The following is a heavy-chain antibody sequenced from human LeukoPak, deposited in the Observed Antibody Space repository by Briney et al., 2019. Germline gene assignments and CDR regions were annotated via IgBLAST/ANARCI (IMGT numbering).Heavy chain of an antibody. D-gene: IGHD3-22*01. Sequence: ASVKVSCKASGYTFTGYYLHWVRQAPGQGLEWMGWINPNSGGTKSTQKFQGRVTMTRDTSISTAYMELSRLRSGDTAVYYCARDFLHVYYYDSSGYVRGAFDIWGQGTMVTVSS. CDR3: ARDFLHVYYYDSSGYVRGAFDI. CDR1: GYTFTGYY. CDR2: INPNSGGT. V-gene: IGHV1-2*02. J-gene: IGHJ3*02.